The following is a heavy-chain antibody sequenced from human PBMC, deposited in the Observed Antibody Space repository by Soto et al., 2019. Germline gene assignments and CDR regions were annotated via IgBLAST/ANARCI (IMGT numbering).Heavy chain of an antibody. CDR1: GYSFTSYW. CDR2: IYPGDSDT. Sequence: GESLKISCKGSGYSFTSYWIGWVRQMPGKGLEWMGIIYPGDSDTRYSPSFQGQVTISADKSISTAYLQWSSLKASDTAMYYCARLGCSSTSCYLGIYYYGMDVWGQGTPVTVSS. J-gene: IGHJ6*02. CDR3: ARLGCSSTSCYLGIYYYGMDV. V-gene: IGHV5-51*01. D-gene: IGHD2-2*01.